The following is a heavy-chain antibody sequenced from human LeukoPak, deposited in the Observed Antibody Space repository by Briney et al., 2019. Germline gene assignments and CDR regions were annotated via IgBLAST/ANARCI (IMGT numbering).Heavy chain of an antibody. V-gene: IGHV3-74*01. CDR1: GFTFSNDW. D-gene: IGHD3-16*02. Sequence: GGSLRLSCAASGFTFSNDWMHWVRQAPGKGLVWVSRINTDGSTTTYADSVKGRFTISRDNAKNTLYLQMNSPRIEDTAVYYCARSRGGSYHYWGQGTLVTVSS. CDR2: INTDGSTT. J-gene: IGHJ4*02. CDR3: ARSRGGSYHY.